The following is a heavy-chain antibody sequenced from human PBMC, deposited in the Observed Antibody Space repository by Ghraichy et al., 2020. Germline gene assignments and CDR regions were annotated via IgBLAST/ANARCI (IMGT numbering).Heavy chain of an antibody. V-gene: IGHV3-21*01. CDR2: SSSSSSYI. CDR1: GFTFSSYS. D-gene: IGHD2-21*01. Sequence: GGSLRLSCAASGFTFSSYSMNWVRQAPGKGLEWVSSSSSSSSYIYYADSVKGRFTISRDNAKNSLYLQMNSLRAEDTAVYYCARWGWGGGVDGETYGDVWGQGTTVTVSS. CDR3: ARWGWGGGVDGETYGDV. J-gene: IGHJ6*02.